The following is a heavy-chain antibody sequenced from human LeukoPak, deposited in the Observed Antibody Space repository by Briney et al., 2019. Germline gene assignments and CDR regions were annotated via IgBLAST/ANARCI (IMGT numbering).Heavy chain of an antibody. Sequence: SETLSLTCAVYGGAFSGYYWSWIRQPPGKGLECSGEINHSGSTNYNPSLKSRVTISVDPSKNQFSLKLSSVTAADTAVYYCAVLVPLDYWGQGTLVTVSS. CDR1: GGAFSGYY. CDR3: AVLVPLDY. D-gene: IGHD3-16*01. CDR2: INHSGST. V-gene: IGHV4-34*01. J-gene: IGHJ4*02.